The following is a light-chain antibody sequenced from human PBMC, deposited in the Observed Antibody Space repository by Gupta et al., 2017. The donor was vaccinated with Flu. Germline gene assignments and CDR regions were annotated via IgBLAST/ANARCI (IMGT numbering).Light chain of an antibody. J-gene: IGKJ3*01. V-gene: IGKV3-20*01. CDR3: QQYGDSPLA. Sequence: DIVLTQSPGTLSLSPGDTATLSCRASQSVSTRFLAWYQQKPGQAPRLLIYFTSIRATGIPDRFSGSGSETDFTLTISRLEPEDFALYYCQQYGDSPLAFGPGTKVDIK. CDR2: FTS. CDR1: QSVSTRF.